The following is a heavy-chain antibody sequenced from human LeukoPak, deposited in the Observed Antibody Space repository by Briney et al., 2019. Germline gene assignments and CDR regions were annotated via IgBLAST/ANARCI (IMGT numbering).Heavy chain of an antibody. CDR3: AAYSSSWRWAPFDY. Sequence: SETLSLTCAVYGGSFSGYYWSWIRQPPGKGLEWIGGINHSGSTNYNPSLKSRVTISVDTSKNQFSLKLSSVTAEDTAVYYCAAYSSSWRWAPFDYWGQGTLVTVSS. CDR1: GGSFSGYY. D-gene: IGHD6-13*01. V-gene: IGHV4-34*01. CDR2: INHSGST. J-gene: IGHJ4*02.